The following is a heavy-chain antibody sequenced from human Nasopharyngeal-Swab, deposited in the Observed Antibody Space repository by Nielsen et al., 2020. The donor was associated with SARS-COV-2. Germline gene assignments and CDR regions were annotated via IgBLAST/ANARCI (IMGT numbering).Heavy chain of an antibody. CDR3: ARVRREYCSSTSCYPGYYYYMDV. CDR2: ISAYNGNT. Sequence: ASEKVSCKASGYTFTSYGISWVRQAPGQGLEWMGWISAYNGNTNYAQKLQGRVTMTTDTSTSTAYMELRSLRSDDTAVYYCARVRREYCSSTSCYPGYYYYMDVWGKGTTVTVSS. D-gene: IGHD2-2*01. CDR1: GYTFTSYG. J-gene: IGHJ6*03. V-gene: IGHV1-18*04.